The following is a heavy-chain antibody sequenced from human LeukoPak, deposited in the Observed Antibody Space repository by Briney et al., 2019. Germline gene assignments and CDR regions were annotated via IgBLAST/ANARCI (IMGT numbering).Heavy chain of an antibody. V-gene: IGHV3-23*01. CDR3: AKDPHSFLSPVVVDFDQ. CDR2: IRARAGST. J-gene: IGHJ4*02. Sequence: PGGSLRLTCAASGFTFADYAMNWFRQAPGKGLEWVSAIRARAGSTYYGDSVKGRFAVSRDNSKNTLYLQMNSLRAEDTAVYYCAKDPHSFLSPVVVDFDQWRQGTLVIVSS. CDR1: GFTFADYA. D-gene: IGHD2-15*01.